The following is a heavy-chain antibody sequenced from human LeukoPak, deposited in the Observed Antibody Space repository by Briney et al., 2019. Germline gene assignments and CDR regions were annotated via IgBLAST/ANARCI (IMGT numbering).Heavy chain of an antibody. V-gene: IGHV4-30-4*01. CDR3: AREGNCGGDCYFD. CDR1: GGSISSGDYY. Sequence: SQTLSLTCTVSGGSISSGDYYWSWVRQPPGKGPEWIGYIFYSGSTYYNPSLKSRLTISINTSKNQFSLKLSSVTAADTAVYYCAREGNCGGDCYFDWGQGTLVTVSS. D-gene: IGHD2-21*01. CDR2: IFYSGST. J-gene: IGHJ4*02.